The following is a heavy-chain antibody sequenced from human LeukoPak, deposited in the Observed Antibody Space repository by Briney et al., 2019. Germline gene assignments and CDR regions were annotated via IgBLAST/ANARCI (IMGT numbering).Heavy chain of an antibody. Sequence: GGSLRLSCAASGFTFSSYSMNWVRQAPGKGLEWVSSISSSSSYIYYADSVKGRFTISRDNAKNPLYLQMNSLRAEDTAVYYCARHLVQYYDSSGYGNYMDVWGKGTTVTVSS. D-gene: IGHD3-22*01. CDR2: ISSSSSYI. CDR3: ARHLVQYYDSSGYGNYMDV. CDR1: GFTFSSYS. V-gene: IGHV3-21*06. J-gene: IGHJ6*03.